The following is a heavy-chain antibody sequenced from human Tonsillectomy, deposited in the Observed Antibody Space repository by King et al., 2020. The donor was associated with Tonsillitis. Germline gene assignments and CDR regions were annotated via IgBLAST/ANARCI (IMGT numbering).Heavy chain of an antibody. V-gene: IGHV1-2*02. CDR2: INSNRCAT. D-gene: IGHD1-26*01. Sequence: VQLVESGAEVKKPGASVKVSCKASGYTFTGYYVHWVRQAPGPGLEGVGWINSNRCATKYAQKFQGRVTMTSDTSISPAYVELRRLRSNDTAVYYCATSEWELHAFDIWGQGTVVTVSS. J-gene: IGHJ3*02. CDR1: GYTFTGYY. CDR3: ATSEWELHAFDI.